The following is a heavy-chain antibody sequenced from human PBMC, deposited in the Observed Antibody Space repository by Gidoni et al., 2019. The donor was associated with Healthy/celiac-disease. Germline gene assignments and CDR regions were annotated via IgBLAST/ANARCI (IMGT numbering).Heavy chain of an antibody. CDR1: GFTLSSYA. CDR3: AKDSGGVVVTVIDY. Sequence: EVQRLESGGGLVQPGGSLRLSCAASGFTLSSYAMSWVRQAPGKGLEWVSAISGSGGSTYSADSVTGRFTISRDNSKNTLYLQMNSLRAEDTAVYYCAKDSGGVVVTVIDYWGQGTLVTVSS. J-gene: IGHJ4*02. V-gene: IGHV3-23*01. CDR2: ISGSGGST. D-gene: IGHD2-21*02.